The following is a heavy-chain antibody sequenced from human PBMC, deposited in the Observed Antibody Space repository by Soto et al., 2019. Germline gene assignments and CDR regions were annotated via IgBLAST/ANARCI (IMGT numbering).Heavy chain of an antibody. J-gene: IGHJ3*02. CDR1: GGTFSSYA. V-gene: IGHV1-69*06. D-gene: IGHD5-12*01. CDR3: ARDRDGYNPPAAFDI. CDR2: IIPIFGTA. Sequence: ASVKVSCKASGGTFSSYAISWVRQAPGQGLEWMGGIIPIFGTANHAQKFQGRVTITAVKSTSTAYMELSSLRSEDTAVYYCARDRDGYNPPAAFDICGQGTMFTASS.